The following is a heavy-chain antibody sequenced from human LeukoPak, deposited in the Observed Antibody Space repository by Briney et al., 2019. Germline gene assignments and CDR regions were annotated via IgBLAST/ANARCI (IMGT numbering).Heavy chain of an antibody. CDR1: GYSITSGYF. J-gene: IGHJ4*02. CDR3: VRDFDY. Sequence: SETLSLTCTVSGYSITSGYFWGWVRQSPGKGLEWIATIHHSGSAYYNPSLTSRVTISADTSNNQFSLKFSSVTAADTAVYYCVRDFDYWGQGALVTVSS. V-gene: IGHV4-38-2*02. CDR2: IHHSGSA.